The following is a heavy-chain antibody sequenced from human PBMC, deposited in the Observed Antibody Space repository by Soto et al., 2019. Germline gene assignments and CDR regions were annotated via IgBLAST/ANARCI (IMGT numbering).Heavy chain of an antibody. CDR3: AMTRGWLDYYYDGMDV. D-gene: IGHD6-19*01. Sequence: QVQLQESGPGLVKPSETLSLTCTVSGGSISSYYWSWIRQPPGKGLEWIGYIYYSGSTNYNPPLKSRVTISVDTSKNQYALKLSSVTAADTAVYYCAMTRGWLDYYYDGMDVWGQGTTVTVSS. J-gene: IGHJ6*02. CDR1: GGSISSYY. V-gene: IGHV4-59*01. CDR2: IYYSGST.